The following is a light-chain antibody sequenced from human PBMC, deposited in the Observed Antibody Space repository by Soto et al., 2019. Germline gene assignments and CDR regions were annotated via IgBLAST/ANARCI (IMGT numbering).Light chain of an antibody. J-gene: IGKJ1*01. CDR3: QQHNSYPWS. Sequence: DIQMTQSPSSLSTSVGDRVTITCRASPGIRNDLGGYQQKPGKAPKRLLYAASSLQSGVPSRYRGRQSGTEFATTISCLQPEDLGPYDCQQHNSYPWSFGQRTKVEVK. CDR1: PGIRND. CDR2: AAS. V-gene: IGKV1-17*01.